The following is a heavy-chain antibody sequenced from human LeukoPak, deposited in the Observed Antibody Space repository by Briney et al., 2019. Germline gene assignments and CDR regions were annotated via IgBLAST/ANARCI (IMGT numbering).Heavy chain of an antibody. CDR1: GVAVGNNY. V-gene: IGHV3-66*01. CDR2: IYSGGAT. Sequence: PGGSLRLSCAASGVAVGNNYMIWVRQAPGKGLEWVSRIYSGGATNYADSVKGRFTISRDSSKNTLFLQLNSLRAEDTAVYYCAKDSYRFGELLCGYWGQGTLVTVSS. J-gene: IGHJ4*02. CDR3: AKDSYRFGELLCGY. D-gene: IGHD3-10*01.